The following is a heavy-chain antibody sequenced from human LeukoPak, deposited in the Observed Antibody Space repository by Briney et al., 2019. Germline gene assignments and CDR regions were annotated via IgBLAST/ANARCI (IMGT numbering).Heavy chain of an antibody. J-gene: IGHJ3*02. CDR1: GYTFTSYG. CDR3: ARDKEQWLADAFDI. Sequence: ASVKVSCKASGYTFTSYGISWVRQAPGQGLECMGWISAYNGNTNYAQKLQGRVTMTTDTSTSTAYMELRSLRSDDTAVYYCARDKEQWLADAFDIWDQGTMVTVSS. D-gene: IGHD6-19*01. CDR2: ISAYNGNT. V-gene: IGHV1-18*01.